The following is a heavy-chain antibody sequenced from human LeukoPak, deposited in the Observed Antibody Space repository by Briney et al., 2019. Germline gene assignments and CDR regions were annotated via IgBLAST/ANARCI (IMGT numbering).Heavy chain of an antibody. V-gene: IGHV3-23*01. J-gene: IGHJ2*01. CDR3: AKGISSSWHFWYFDL. Sequence: GGSLRLSCAASGFTFSTYAMTWVRQAPGKGLEWVSTISGSGGNTYYADSVKGRFTISRDNSKNTLYLQMNSLRAEDTAVYYCAKGISSSWHFWYFDLWGRGALVTVSS. CDR2: ISGSGGNT. CDR1: GFTFSTYA. D-gene: IGHD6-13*01.